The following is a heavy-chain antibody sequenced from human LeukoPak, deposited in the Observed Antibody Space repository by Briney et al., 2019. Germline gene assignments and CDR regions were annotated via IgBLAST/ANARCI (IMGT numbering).Heavy chain of an antibody. CDR3: AAGGDYYYHMDV. J-gene: IGHJ6*03. V-gene: IGHV3-48*04. CDR2: ISSSSTTI. Sequence: GGSLRLSSAASGFSLNTYSMNWVRQAPGKGLEWVSYISSSSTTIYYADSVKGRFTISRDNARNSVYLQMNSLRAEDTAVYHCAAGGDYYYHMDVWGKGTTVTVSS. D-gene: IGHD3-10*01. CDR1: GFSLNTYS.